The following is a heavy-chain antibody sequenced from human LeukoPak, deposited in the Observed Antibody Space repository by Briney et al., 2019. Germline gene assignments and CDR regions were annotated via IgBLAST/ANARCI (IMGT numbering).Heavy chain of an antibody. CDR2: IFHSGNT. D-gene: IGHD4-17*01. CDR1: GYSISSGYH. V-gene: IGHV4-38-2*01. Sequence: SETLSLTCAVSGYSISSGYHWGWIRQSPGKGLEWIGSIFHSGNTYYNPSLKSRVTLSVDTSMNQFSLKLTSLTAADTAVYYCARFTYDDHGKNYYLDYWGQGNLVTVSS. CDR3: ARFTYDDHGKNYYLDY. J-gene: IGHJ4*02.